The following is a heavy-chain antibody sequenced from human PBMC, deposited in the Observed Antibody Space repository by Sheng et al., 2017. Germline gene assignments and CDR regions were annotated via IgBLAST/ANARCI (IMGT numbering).Heavy chain of an antibody. CDR2: ISGNSGST. J-gene: IGHJ3*02. Sequence: ESGGGLVQPGGSLRLSCAASGFTFNSYAMNWVRQAPGKGLEWVSSISGNSGSTYYADSVKGRFTISRDNSKNTLYLQMNSLRAEDTAMYFCAKHIVVVPAAKDAFDIWGQGTMVTVSS. CDR1: GFTFNSYA. V-gene: IGHV3-23*01. D-gene: IGHD2-2*01. CDR3: AKHIVVVPAAKDAFDI.